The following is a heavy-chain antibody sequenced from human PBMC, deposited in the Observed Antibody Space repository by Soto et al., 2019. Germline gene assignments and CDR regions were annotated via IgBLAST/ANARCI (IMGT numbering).Heavy chain of an antibody. CDR3: ARGIVVVPAALPQKTYYYYYGMDV. CDR1: GYTFTGYY. Sequence: ASVKVSCKASGYTFTGYYMHWVRQAPGQGLEWMGWINPNSGGTNYAQKFQGWVTMTRDTSISTAYMELSRLRSDDTAVYYCARGIVVVPAALPQKTYYYYYGMDVWGQGTTVTVSS. J-gene: IGHJ6*02. V-gene: IGHV1-2*04. D-gene: IGHD2-2*01. CDR2: INPNSGGT.